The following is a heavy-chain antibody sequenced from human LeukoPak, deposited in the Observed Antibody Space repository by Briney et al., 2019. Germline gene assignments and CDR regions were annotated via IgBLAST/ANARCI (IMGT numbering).Heavy chain of an antibody. Sequence: GGSLRLSCAASGFTFSDYYMSWIRQAPGKGLEWVSYISSSGSTIYYADSVKGRFTISRDNAKNSLYLQMNSLRAEDTAVYYCASAEFWSGYYGGAFDIWGQGTMVTVSS. CDR3: ASAEFWSGYYGGAFDI. CDR2: ISSSGSTI. J-gene: IGHJ3*02. V-gene: IGHV3-11*01. CDR1: GFTFSDYY. D-gene: IGHD3-3*01.